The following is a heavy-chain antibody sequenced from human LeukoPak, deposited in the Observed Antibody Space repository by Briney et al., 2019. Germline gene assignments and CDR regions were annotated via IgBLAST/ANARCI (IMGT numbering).Heavy chain of an antibody. CDR3: ARVRDFYDSSAHFAF. J-gene: IGHJ4*02. CDR1: GYTFTSFD. D-gene: IGHD3-22*01. Sequence: GASVKVSCKASGYTFTSFDINWVRQATGQGLEWMGWMSPNSGNIGYAQKFQGRVTMTRNISIGTAYMELSSLRSEDTAAYYCARVRDFYDSSAHFAFWGQGTLVTVSS. CDR2: MSPNSGNI. V-gene: IGHV1-8*01.